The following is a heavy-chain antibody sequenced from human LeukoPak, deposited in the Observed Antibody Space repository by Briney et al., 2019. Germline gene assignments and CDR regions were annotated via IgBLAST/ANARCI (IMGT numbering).Heavy chain of an antibody. Sequence: SETLSLTCAVYGGSFSGYYWSWIRQPPGKGLEWIGEINHSGSTYYNPSLKSRVTISVDTSQNQFSLKLSSVTAADTAVYYCARGDHFEYWGQGTLVAVSS. CDR2: INHSGST. CDR1: GGSFSGYY. V-gene: IGHV4-34*01. CDR3: ARGDHFEY. J-gene: IGHJ4*02.